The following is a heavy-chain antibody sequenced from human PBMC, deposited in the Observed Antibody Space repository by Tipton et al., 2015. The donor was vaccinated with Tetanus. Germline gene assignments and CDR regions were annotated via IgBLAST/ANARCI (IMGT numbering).Heavy chain of an antibody. J-gene: IGHJ6*02. CDR1: GFTFDNYA. V-gene: IGHV3-33*01. Sequence: SLRLSCAASGFTFDNYALHWVRQAPGKGLQWLAVIWYDGSNQYYEESMKGRFTISRDNAKNTVYLQMNSLRAEDTAVYFCARRSLTNYGLDVWGQGTPVTVSS. CDR2: IWYDGSNQ. D-gene: IGHD1-1*01. CDR3: ARRSLTNYGLDV.